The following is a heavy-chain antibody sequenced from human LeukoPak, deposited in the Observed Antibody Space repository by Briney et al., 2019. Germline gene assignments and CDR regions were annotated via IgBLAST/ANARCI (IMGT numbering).Heavy chain of an antibody. J-gene: IGHJ4*02. V-gene: IGHV1-69*02. D-gene: IGHD3-16*02. CDR1: GGTFSSYT. CDR3: ARASEDYVWGSYRPTLRD. Sequence: GASVNVSCKASGGTFSSYTISWVRQAPGHGLEWMGRIIPILGIANYAQKFQGRVTITADKSTSTAYMELSSLRSEDTAVYYCARASEDYVWGSYRPTLRDWGQGTLVTVSS. CDR2: IIPILGIA.